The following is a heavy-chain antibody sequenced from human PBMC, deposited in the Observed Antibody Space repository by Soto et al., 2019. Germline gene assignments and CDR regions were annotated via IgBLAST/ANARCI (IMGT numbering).Heavy chain of an antibody. CDR1: GFTFSSYS. CDR3: ARVSSSWYFNWFDP. D-gene: IGHD6-13*01. Sequence: PGGSLRLSCAASGFTFSSYSMNWVRQAPGKGLEWVSSISSSSSYIYYADSVKGRFTISRDNAKNSLYLQMNSLRAEDTAVYYCARVSSSWYFNWFDPWGQGTLVTVSS. J-gene: IGHJ5*02. V-gene: IGHV3-21*01. CDR2: ISSSSSYI.